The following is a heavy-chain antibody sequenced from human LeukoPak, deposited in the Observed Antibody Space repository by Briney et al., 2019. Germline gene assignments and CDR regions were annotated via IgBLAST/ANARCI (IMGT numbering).Heavy chain of an antibody. Sequence: SETLSLTCTVSGGSISSYYWSWIRQPPGKGLEWIGYIYYSGSTNYNPSLKSRVTISVDTSKNQFSLKLGSVTAADTAVYYCARDFGGPRYFDNWGQGTLVTVSS. J-gene: IGHJ4*02. D-gene: IGHD3-10*01. CDR3: ARDFGGPRYFDN. CDR1: GGSISSYY. CDR2: IYYSGST. V-gene: IGHV4-59*01.